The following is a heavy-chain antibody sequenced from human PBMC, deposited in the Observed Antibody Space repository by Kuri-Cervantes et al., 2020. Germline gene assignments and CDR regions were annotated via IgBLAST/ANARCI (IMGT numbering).Heavy chain of an antibody. V-gene: IGHV1-46*01. Sequence: ASVKVSCKASGYTFTSYYMHWVRQAPGQGLEWMGIVNPSGGSTSYAQKFQGRVTMTRDTSTSTVYMELSSLRSEDTAVYYCATSAPITMVRGVDYYYYGMDVWGQGTTVTVSS. CDR1: GYTFTSYY. CDR3: ATSAPITMVRGVDYYYYGMDV. D-gene: IGHD3-10*01. J-gene: IGHJ6*02. CDR2: VNPSGGST.